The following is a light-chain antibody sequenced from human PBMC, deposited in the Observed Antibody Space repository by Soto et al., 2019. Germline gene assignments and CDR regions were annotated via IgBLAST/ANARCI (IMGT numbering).Light chain of an antibody. CDR2: DAV. CDR1: QSITSY. V-gene: IGKV3-11*01. J-gene: IGKJ2*01. Sequence: EIVLTQSPAYLSLTPGERVTLSCRASQSITSYLAWYQKKPGQTPRLLIYDAVNRATGVPDRFSGGGSGTDFTLTISSLQSEDFAVYYCQQYNNWPRDTFGQGTKLEIK. CDR3: QQYNNWPRDT.